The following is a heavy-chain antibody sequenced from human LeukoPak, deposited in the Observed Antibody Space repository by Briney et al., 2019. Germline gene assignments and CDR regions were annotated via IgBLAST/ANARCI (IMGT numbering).Heavy chain of an antibody. CDR3: ARELRGTYFDV. V-gene: IGHV4-61*10. Sequence: SETLSLTCTASGASISTASDYWTWPRQPAGKGLEWIGRFGHYNPSLGSRITISRETSTNQFSLHLTSVTAADTAVYYCARELRGTYFDVWGKGTAVTVSA. CDR1: GASISTASDY. CDR2: RFG. J-gene: IGHJ6*04. D-gene: IGHD1-7*01.